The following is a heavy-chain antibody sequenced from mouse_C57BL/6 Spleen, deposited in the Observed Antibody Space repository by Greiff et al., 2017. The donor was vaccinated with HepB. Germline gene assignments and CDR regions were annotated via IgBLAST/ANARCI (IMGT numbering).Heavy chain of an antibody. J-gene: IGHJ1*03. Sequence: EVQRVESGGDLVKPGGSLKLSCAASGFTFSSYGMSWVRQTPDKRLEWVATISSGGSYTYYPDSVKGRFTISRDNAKNTLYLQMSSLKSEDTAMYYCARDYSYWYFDVWGTGTTVTVSS. D-gene: IGHD1-1*01. CDR2: ISSGGSYT. CDR1: GFTFSSYG. V-gene: IGHV5-6*01. CDR3: ARDYSYWYFDV.